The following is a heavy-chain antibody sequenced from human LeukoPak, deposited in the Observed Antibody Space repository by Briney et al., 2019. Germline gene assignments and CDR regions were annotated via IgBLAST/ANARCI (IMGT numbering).Heavy chain of an antibody. Sequence: EASVKVSCKASGGTFSSYAISWVRQAPGQGLEWMGGIIPIFGTANYAQKFQGRVTITTDESTSTAYMELSSLRSEDTAVYYCAWLGSDWFDPWGQGTLVTVSS. CDR2: IIPIFGTA. CDR1: GGTFSSYA. CDR3: AWLGSDWFDP. J-gene: IGHJ5*02. V-gene: IGHV1-69*05. D-gene: IGHD3-22*01.